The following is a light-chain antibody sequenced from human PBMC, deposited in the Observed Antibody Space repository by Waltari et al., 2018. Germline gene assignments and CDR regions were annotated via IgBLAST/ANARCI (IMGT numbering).Light chain of an antibody. V-gene: IGKV4-1*01. CDR3: QQYYFNTFT. J-gene: IGKJ2*01. CDR2: LAS. CDR1: RSVFYSSNNKDY. Sequence: DIVMTQSPDSQAVSLGARATITCKSSRSVFYSSNNKDYLAWYQQKPGQPPKLLIYLASTRESGVPDRFSGSGSGTEFTLTISSLQAEDVAFYYCQQYYFNTFTFGQGTKLEI.